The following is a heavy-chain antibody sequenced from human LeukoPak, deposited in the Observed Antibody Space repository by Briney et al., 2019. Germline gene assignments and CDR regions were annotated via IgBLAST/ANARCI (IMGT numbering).Heavy chain of an antibody. Sequence: GGSLRLSCAASGFTFDDYAMHWVRQAPGKGLEWVSGISWNSGSIGYADSVKGRFTISRDNAKNSLYLQMNSLRAEDTALYYCAKDIGGYCSGGSCYLFDYWGQGTLVTVSS. CDR2: ISWNSGSI. CDR3: AKDIGGYCSGGSCYLFDY. V-gene: IGHV3-9*01. J-gene: IGHJ4*02. CDR1: GFTFDDYA. D-gene: IGHD2-15*01.